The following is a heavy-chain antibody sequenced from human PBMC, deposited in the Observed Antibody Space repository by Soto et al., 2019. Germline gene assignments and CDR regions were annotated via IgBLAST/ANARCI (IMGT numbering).Heavy chain of an antibody. D-gene: IGHD3-10*01. CDR1: GFPFIAYA. V-gene: IGHV3-30-3*01. J-gene: IGHJ6*02. CDR2: VSYGDSNK. Sequence: QVQLVESGGGEVKPGRSLRLPGAASGFPFIAYALHWVRQAPGPGLEGGAPVSYGDSNKYYADSVKGRFTISRDNSKKTLFLQMNSLKVEDTAIYYCARSGFYGSGILYFYGVDVWGQGTTVTVSS. CDR3: ARSGFYGSGILYFYGVDV.